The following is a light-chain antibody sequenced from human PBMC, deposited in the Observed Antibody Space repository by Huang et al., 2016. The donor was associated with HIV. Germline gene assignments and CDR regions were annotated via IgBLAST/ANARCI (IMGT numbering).Light chain of an antibody. J-gene: IGKJ1*01. CDR1: QILLFRSNNKNY. Sequence: IVMTQSPDSLAVSLGETATINCKSSQILLFRSNNKNYLAWYQQKQEKPPTLLMSWASTRGAGVPSRFSGGGSGTDFTLTISSLQAEDVAVYFCQQYFDVPWTFGRGTKVEIK. V-gene: IGKV4-1*01. CDR3: QQYFDVPWT. CDR2: WAS.